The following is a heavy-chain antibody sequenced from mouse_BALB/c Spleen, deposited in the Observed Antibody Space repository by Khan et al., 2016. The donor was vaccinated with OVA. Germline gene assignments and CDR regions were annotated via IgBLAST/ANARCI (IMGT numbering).Heavy chain of an antibody. V-gene: IGHV14-3*02. Sequence: EVQLQQSGAEFVRSGASVKLSCTASGFNIKDHYMHWVKQRPEQGLEWIGRIAPANGNIEYDPKFQGKATITADKTSNTAHLHLSSLTSEYSAVYCCVRSPGSSVYWGQGTLVTVSA. D-gene: IGHD1-1*01. CDR3: VRSPGSSVY. CDR2: IAPANGNI. J-gene: IGHJ3*01. CDR1: GFNIKDHY.